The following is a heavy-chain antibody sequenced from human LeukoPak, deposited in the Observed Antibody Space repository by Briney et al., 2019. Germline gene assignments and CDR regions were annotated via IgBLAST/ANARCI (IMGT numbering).Heavy chain of an antibody. CDR3: ATFSSGWYLGPMDV. D-gene: IGHD6-19*01. Sequence: ASVKVSCKASGYTFPDYYVHWVRQAPGQGLECMGWIKPSSGGTRYVQKFQGRVTMTRDTSIDTAYLELSSLRSDDTAVYYCATFSSGWYLGPMDVWGKGTTVTVSS. CDR1: GYTFPDYY. CDR2: IKPSSGGT. V-gene: IGHV1-2*02. J-gene: IGHJ6*03.